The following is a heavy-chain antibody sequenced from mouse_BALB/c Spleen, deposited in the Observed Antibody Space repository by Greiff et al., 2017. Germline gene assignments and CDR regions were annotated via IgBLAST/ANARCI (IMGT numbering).Heavy chain of an antibody. CDR2: ISYSGST. Sequence: EVKLVESGPSLVKPSQTLSLTCSVTGDSITSGYWNWIRKFPGNKLEYMGYISYSGSTYYNPSLKSRISITRDTSKNQYYLQLNSVTTEDTATYYCARHDYDGGGFAYWGQGTLVTVSA. D-gene: IGHD2-4*01. V-gene: IGHV3-8*02. CDR1: GDSITSGY. CDR3: ARHDYDGGGFAY. J-gene: IGHJ3*01.